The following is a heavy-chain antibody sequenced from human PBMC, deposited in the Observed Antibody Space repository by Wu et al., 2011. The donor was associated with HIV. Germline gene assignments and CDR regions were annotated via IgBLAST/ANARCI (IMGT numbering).Heavy chain of an antibody. CDR1: GYTFTRYY. CDR2: INPSGGST. Sequence: QVQLVQSGAEVKKPGASVKVSCKASGYTFTRYYMYWVRQAPGQGLEWMGIINPSGGSTSYAQKFQGRVTMTRDTSTSTVYMELSSLRSEDTAVYYCARGGLMGNKVGTIILVAFDIWGQGTMVTVSS. V-gene: IGHV1-46*01. CDR3: ARGGLMGNKVGTIILVAFDI. J-gene: IGHJ3*02. D-gene: IGHD5-12*01.